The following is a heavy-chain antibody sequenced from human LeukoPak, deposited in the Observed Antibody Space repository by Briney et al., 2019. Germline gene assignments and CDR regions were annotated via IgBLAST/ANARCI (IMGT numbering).Heavy chain of an antibody. CDR2: IYYSGST. D-gene: IGHD1-7*01. Sequence: PSQTLSLTCTVSGGSISSGDYYWSWIRQPPGKGLEWIGYIYYSGSTYYNPSLKSRVTISVDTSKNQFPLKLSSVTAADTAVYYCARALTGTTLDYWGQGTLVTVSS. CDR3: ARALTGTTLDY. V-gene: IGHV4-30-4*01. CDR1: GGSISSGDYY. J-gene: IGHJ4*02.